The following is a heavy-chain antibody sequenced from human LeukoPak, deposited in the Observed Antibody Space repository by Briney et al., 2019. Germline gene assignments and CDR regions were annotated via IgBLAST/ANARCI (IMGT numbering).Heavy chain of an antibody. D-gene: IGHD2-21*02. J-gene: IGHJ4*02. CDR1: GGSFSGYY. V-gene: IGHV4-34*03. CDR2: INHSGST. CDR3: SGLTSLKGLVTEGHY. Sequence: SETLSLTCAVYGGSFSGYYWSWIRQPPGKGLEWIGEINHSGSTNYNPSLKSRVTISVDTSKNQFSLRLSSVTAADTAVYYCSGLTSLKGLVTEGHYWGQGTLVTVSS.